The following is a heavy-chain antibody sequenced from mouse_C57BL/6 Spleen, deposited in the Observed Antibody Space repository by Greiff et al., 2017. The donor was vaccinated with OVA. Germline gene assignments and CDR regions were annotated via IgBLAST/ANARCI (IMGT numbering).Heavy chain of an antibody. V-gene: IGHV1-64*01. D-gene: IGHD2-1*01. J-gene: IGHJ1*03. CDR3: ARSYGNYVGFDV. CDR1: GYTFTSYW. Sequence: QVQLQQPGAELVKPGASVKLSCKASGYTFTSYWMHWVKQRPGQGLEWIGMIHPNSGSTNYNEKFKSKATLTVDKSSSTAYMQLSSLTSEDSAVYYCARSYGNYVGFDVWGTGTTVTVSS. CDR2: IHPNSGST.